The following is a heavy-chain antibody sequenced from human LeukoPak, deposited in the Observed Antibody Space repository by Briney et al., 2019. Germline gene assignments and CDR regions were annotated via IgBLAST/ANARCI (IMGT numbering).Heavy chain of an antibody. CDR3: AREEAATSSLDY. J-gene: IGHJ4*02. Sequence: SETLSLTCTVSGGSISSYYWSWIRQPAGKGLEWIGRIYTSGSTNYNPSLNSRVTTSVDTSKNQFSLRLSSVTAADTAVYYCAREEAATSSLDYWGQGILVTVSS. CDR2: IYTSGST. D-gene: IGHD2-15*01. V-gene: IGHV4-4*07. CDR1: GGSISSYY.